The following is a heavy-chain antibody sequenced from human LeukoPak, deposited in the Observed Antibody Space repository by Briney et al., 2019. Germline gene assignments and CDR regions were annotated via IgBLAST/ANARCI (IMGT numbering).Heavy chain of an antibody. V-gene: IGHV4-59*08. CDR3: ARHGYYYGSGSYFSGYYYYYMDV. CDR1: GGSISSYY. J-gene: IGHJ6*03. D-gene: IGHD3-10*01. CDR2: ISTSGSP. Sequence: PSETLSLTCTVSGGSISSYYGSWIRQPPGKGREWIGYISTSGSPNYNPSLKSRVTISVDTYKNQFPLKLISVTAADTAVYYCARHGYYYGSGSYFSGYYYYYMDVWGKGTTVTVSS.